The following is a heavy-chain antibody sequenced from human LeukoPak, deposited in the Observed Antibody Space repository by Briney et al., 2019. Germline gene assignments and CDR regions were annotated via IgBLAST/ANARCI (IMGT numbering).Heavy chain of an antibody. D-gene: IGHD4-17*01. Sequence: GASVKVSCKASGYTFTSYGISWVRQAPGQGLEWMGWISAYNGNTNNAQKLQGRVTMTTDTSTSTTYMELRSMSSDDAAVDYCARTAVTTAAFDIWGQGTMVTVSS. CDR1: GYTFTSYG. V-gene: IGHV1-18*01. J-gene: IGHJ3*02. CDR3: ARTAVTTAAFDI. CDR2: ISAYNGNT.